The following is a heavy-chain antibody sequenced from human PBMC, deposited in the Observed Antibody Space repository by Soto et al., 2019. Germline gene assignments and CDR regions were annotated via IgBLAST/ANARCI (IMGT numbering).Heavy chain of an antibody. J-gene: IGHJ6*02. CDR1: GYTFTSYG. CDR3: ARDATETARWDYYYGMDV. D-gene: IGHD4-17*01. V-gene: IGHV1-18*04. CDR2: ISAYNGNT. Sequence: VQLVQSGAEVKKPGASVKVSCKASGYTFTSYGISWVRQAPGQGLEWMGWISAYNGNTNYAQKLQGRVTMTTDTSTSTAYMELRSLSSDDTAVYYCARDATETARWDYYYGMDVWGQGPTVTVSS.